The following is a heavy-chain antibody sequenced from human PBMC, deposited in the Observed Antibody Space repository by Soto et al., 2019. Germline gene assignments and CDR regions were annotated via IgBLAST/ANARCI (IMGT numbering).Heavy chain of an antibody. J-gene: IGHJ6*03. V-gene: IGHV1-2*04. CDR2: INPNSGET. CDR3: ARGGGLNSYYYIDV. CDR1: AYTFTCYH. Sequence: GASVKVSCKASAYTFTCYHMHCMRQAPGQRLEWMGWINPNSGETDYAQNFQGWVTMTRDMSISTAYMELSRLKSNDTAVYYCARGGGLNSYYYIDVWGQGTTVTVSS.